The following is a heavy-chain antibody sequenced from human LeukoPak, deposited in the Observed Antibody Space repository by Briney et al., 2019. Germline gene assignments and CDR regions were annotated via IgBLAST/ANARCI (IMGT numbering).Heavy chain of an antibody. CDR1: GFTFSNYA. Sequence: PGGSLRLSCTVSGFTFSNYAMNWVRQAPGKGLEWVSGLSGSGVRTDYADSVKGRFTVSRDISKVTLYLQMNDLRAEDTAVYYCAKAEGYSTGWFSYWGQGTLVTVSS. CDR2: LSGSGVRT. J-gene: IGHJ4*02. V-gene: IGHV3-23*01. D-gene: IGHD6-19*01. CDR3: AKAEGYSTGWFSY.